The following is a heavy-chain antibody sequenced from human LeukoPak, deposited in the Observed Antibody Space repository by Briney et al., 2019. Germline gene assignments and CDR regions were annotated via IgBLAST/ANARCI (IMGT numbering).Heavy chain of an antibody. CDR2: INHSGST. CDR3: ARVLVYYGSGSYWNYYYYYMDV. V-gene: IGHV4-34*01. Sequence: SETLSLTCAVYGGSFSGYYWSWIRQPPGEGLEWIGEINHSGSTNYNPSLKSRVTISVDTSKNQFSLKLSSVTAADTAVYYCARVLVYYGSGSYWNYYYYYMDVWGKGTTVTVSS. D-gene: IGHD3-10*01. CDR1: GGSFSGYY. J-gene: IGHJ6*03.